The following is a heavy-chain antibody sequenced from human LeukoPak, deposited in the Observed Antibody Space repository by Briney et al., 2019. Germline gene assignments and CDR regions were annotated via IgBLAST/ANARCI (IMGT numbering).Heavy chain of an antibody. V-gene: IGHV3-23*01. CDR2: ISGSGGST. D-gene: IGHD3-22*01. Sequence: PGGSLRLSCAASGFTFSSYAMSWVRQAPGKGLEWVSAISGSGGSTYYADSVKGRFTISRDNSKNTLYLQMNSLRAEDTAVYYCAKDTYDSSGYYLLIDYWGQGTLVTVSS. CDR1: GFTFSSYA. J-gene: IGHJ4*02. CDR3: AKDTYDSSGYYLLIDY.